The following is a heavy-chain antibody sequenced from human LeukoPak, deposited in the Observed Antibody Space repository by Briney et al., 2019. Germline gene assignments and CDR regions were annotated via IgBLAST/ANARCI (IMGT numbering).Heavy chain of an antibody. CDR1: GYTFTSYG. CDR3: ARVREYYYDSSGYYYNY. CDR2: ISAYNGNT. V-gene: IGHV1-18*01. Sequence: ASVKVSCKASGYTFTSYGISWVRQAPGQGLEWMGWISAYNGNTNYAQKLQGRVTMTTDTSTSTAYMELRSLRSDDTAVYYCARVREYYYDSSGYYYNYWGQGTLVTVSS. J-gene: IGHJ4*02. D-gene: IGHD3-22*01.